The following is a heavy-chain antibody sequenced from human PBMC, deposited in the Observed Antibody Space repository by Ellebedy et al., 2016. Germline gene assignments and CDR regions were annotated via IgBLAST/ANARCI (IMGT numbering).Heavy chain of an antibody. J-gene: IGHJ5*02. V-gene: IGHV3-21*01. Sequence: GESLKISXAASGFTLSDYSMNWVRQAPGKGLEWVSSITSSSSYIFYADSVKGRFTISRDNAKNSVYLQMNSLRGEDTALYYCARGVGGTSLNWFDPWGQGTLVTVSS. CDR3: ARGVGGTSLNWFDP. CDR2: ITSSSSYI. CDR1: GFTLSDYS. D-gene: IGHD3-16*01.